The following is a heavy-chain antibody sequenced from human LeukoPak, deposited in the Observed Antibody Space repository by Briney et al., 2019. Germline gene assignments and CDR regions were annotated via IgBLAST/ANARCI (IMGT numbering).Heavy chain of an antibody. CDR2: ISSSDTQV. V-gene: IGHV3-21*01. CDR1: GFTFTSYD. Sequence: PGTSLRLSCAASGFTFTSYDMNWVRQAPGKGLEWLSLISSSDTQVYYADSVRGRFTISRDNAKKTLYLQMNSLRAEDTAVYYCAREQLLRRIDYWGQGTRVTVSS. D-gene: IGHD5-24*01. J-gene: IGHJ4*02. CDR3: AREQLLRRIDY.